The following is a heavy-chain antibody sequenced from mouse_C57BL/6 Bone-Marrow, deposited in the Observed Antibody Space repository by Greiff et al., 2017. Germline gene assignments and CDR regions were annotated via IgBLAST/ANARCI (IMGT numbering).Heavy chain of an antibody. CDR1: GYTFTSYG. Sequence: QVQLQQSGAELARPGASVKLSCKASGYTFTSYGISWVKQRTGQGLEWIGEIYPRSGNTYYNEKFKGKATLTADKSSSTAYMELRSLASEDPAVYFCAGGWLPAYWGQGTLVTVSA. V-gene: IGHV1-81*01. CDR3: AGGWLPAY. J-gene: IGHJ3*01. D-gene: IGHD2-3*01. CDR2: IYPRSGNT.